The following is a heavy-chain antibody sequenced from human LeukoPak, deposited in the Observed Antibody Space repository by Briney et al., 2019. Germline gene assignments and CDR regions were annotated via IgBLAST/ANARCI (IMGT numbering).Heavy chain of an antibody. CDR2: INHSGST. CDR3: ASGYWFDP. D-gene: IGHD6-13*01. Sequence: SETLSLTCTVSGGSISSSSYYWGWIRQPPGKGLEWIGEINHSGSTNYNPSLKSRVTISVDTSKNQFSLKLSSVTAADTAVYYCASGYWFDPWGQGTLVTVSS. V-gene: IGHV4-39*07. J-gene: IGHJ5*02. CDR1: GGSISSSSYY.